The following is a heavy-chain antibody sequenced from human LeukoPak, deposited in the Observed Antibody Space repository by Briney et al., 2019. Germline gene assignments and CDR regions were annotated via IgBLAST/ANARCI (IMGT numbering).Heavy chain of an antibody. D-gene: IGHD3-16*02. V-gene: IGHV3-33*01. CDR1: GFTFSSYG. CDR2: IWYDGSNK. CDR3: ARDDQSEYVWGSYRWATPNPPGGFDY. J-gene: IGHJ4*02. Sequence: PGGSLRLSCAASGFTFSSYGMHWVRQAPGKGLEWVAVIWYDGSNKYYADSVKGRFTISRDNSKNTLYLQMNSLRAEDTAVYYCARDDQSEYVWGSYRWATPNPPGGFDYWGQGTLVTVSS.